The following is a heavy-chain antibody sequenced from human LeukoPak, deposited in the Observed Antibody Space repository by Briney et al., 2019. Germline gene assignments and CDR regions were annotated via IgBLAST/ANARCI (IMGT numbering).Heavy chain of an antibody. CDR1: GGSISSYY. CDR2: INHSGST. D-gene: IGHD3-3*01. CDR3: ARRPYYDFWSGRYYFDY. Sequence: SETLSLTCTVSGGSISSYYWSWIRQPPGKGLEWIGEINHSGSTNYNPSLKSRVTISVDTSKNQFSLKLSSVTAADTAVYYCARRPYYDFWSGRYYFDYWGQGTLVTVSS. J-gene: IGHJ4*02. V-gene: IGHV4-34*01.